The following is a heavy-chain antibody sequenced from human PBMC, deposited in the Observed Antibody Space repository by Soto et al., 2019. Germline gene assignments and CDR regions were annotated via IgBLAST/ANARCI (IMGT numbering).Heavy chain of an antibody. J-gene: IGHJ4*02. CDR1: GFTFSSYA. CDR3: ARPPYYYDSSAHADY. Sequence: QVQLVESGGGVVQPGRSLRLSCAASGFTFSSYAMHWVRQAPGKGLEWVAVISYDGSNKYYADSVKGRFTISRDNSKNTLYLQMNSLRAEDTAVYYCARPPYYYDSSAHADYWGQGTLVTVSS. D-gene: IGHD3-22*01. CDR2: ISYDGSNK. V-gene: IGHV3-30-3*01.